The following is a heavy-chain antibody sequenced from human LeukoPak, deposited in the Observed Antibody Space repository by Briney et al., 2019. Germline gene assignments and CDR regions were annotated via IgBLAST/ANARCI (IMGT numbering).Heavy chain of an antibody. CDR2: IYYSGST. CDR1: GGSISSSSYY. D-gene: IGHD2-21*02. J-gene: IGHJ4*02. Sequence: SETLSLTCTVSGGSISSSSYYWGWIRQPPGKGLEWIGSIYYSGSTYYNPSLKSRVTISVDTSKNQFSLKLSSVTAADTAVYYCARLSRVVVTAIDYWGQGTLVTVSS. CDR3: ARLSRVVVTAIDY. V-gene: IGHV4-39*01.